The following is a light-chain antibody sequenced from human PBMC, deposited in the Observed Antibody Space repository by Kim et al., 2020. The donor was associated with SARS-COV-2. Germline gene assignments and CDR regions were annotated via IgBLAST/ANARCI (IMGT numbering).Light chain of an antibody. J-gene: IGLJ2*01. Sequence: PDKRARISCGGSGIGSKSVHGYQKKPGKAPVLVISYDSDRPSGIPERFSGSNSGNSATLTISRVEAGDEADYYCQVWDSSSDHRVVFGGGTQLTVL. V-gene: IGLV3-21*04. CDR3: QVWDSSSDHRVV. CDR2: YDS. CDR1: GIGSKS.